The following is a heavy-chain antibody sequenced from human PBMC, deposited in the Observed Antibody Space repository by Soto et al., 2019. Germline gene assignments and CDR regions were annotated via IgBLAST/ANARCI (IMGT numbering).Heavy chain of an antibody. D-gene: IGHD3-9*01. CDR3: AKGLRYFDWLFRPSPQDYYYYGMDV. V-gene: IGHV3-23*01. Sequence: PGGSLRLSCAASGFTFSSYGMSWVRQAPGKGLEWVSAISGSGGSTYYADSVKGRFTISRDNSKNTLYLQMNSLRAEDTAVYYCAKGLRYFDWLFRPSPQDYYYYGMDVWGQRTTVTVSS. CDR1: GFTFSSYG. J-gene: IGHJ6*02. CDR2: ISGSGGST.